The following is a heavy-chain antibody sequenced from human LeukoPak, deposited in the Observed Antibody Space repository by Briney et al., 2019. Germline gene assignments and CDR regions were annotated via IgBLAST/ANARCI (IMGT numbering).Heavy chain of an antibody. V-gene: IGHV5-51*01. CDR2: VYPGDSDT. D-gene: IGHD5-24*01. Sequence: GESLKISCEGSGYRFTSFWIGWVRQKPGKGLEWMGIVYPGDSDTRYSPSFQGQVTISVDKSISTAYLQWNSLKASDTAMYYCARGGGGDGYDYFDYWGQGTLVTVSS. CDR3: ARGGGGDGYDYFDY. J-gene: IGHJ4*02. CDR1: GYRFTSFW.